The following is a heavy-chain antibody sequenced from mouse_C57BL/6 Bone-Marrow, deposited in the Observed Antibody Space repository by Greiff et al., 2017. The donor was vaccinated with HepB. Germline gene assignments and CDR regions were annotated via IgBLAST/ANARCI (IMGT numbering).Heavy chain of an antibody. CDR3: TGPFLYGPVDY. Sequence: EVQGVESGGGLVQPGGSMKLSCVASGFTFSNYWMNWVSQSPEKGLEWVAQIRSKSDNYATHYTESVKGMFTISRDDSKSSVYLQMNNLRAEDTGIYYCTGPFLYGPVDYWGQGTTLTVSS. CDR2: IRSKSDNYAT. CDR1: GFTFSNYW. J-gene: IGHJ2*01. D-gene: IGHD1-1*02. V-gene: IGHV6-3*01.